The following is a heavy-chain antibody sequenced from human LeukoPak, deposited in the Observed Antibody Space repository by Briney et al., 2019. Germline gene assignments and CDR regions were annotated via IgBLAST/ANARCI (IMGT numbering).Heavy chain of an antibody. CDR3: ARSYCSSTSCYAGGYFQH. Sequence: SETLSLTCTVSGGSISSSNYYWGWIRQPPGKGLEWIGNVYYSGSTYYNPSLKSRVTISVDTSKNQFSLKLSPVTAADTAVYYCARSYCSSTSCYAGGYFQHWGQGTLVTVSS. CDR2: VYYSGST. J-gene: IGHJ1*01. CDR1: GGSISSSNYY. V-gene: IGHV4-39*01. D-gene: IGHD2-2*01.